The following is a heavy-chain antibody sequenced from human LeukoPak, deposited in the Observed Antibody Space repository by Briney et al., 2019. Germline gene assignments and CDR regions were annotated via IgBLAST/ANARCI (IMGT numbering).Heavy chain of an antibody. D-gene: IGHD6-13*01. V-gene: IGHV4-4*02. CDR2: IYHSGST. J-gene: IGHJ5*02. CDR3: ERDSRRAAAGNWFDP. Sequence: SETLSLTCAVSGGSISSSNWWSWVRQPPGKGLGWIGEIYHSGSTNYNPSLRSRVTIAVDKSKNQFSLKLSSVTAADTAVYYCERDSRRAAAGNWFDPWGQGTLVTVSS. CDR1: GGSISSSNW.